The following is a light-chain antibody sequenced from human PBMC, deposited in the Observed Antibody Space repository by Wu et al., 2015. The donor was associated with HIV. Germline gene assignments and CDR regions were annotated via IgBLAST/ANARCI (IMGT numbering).Light chain of an antibody. V-gene: IGKV3-20*01. CDR2: VAS. CDR3: QQYANSPLT. Sequence: EIVLTQPPGTLSLSPGERATLSCRASQSISSNYLAWYQQKPGQAPRLLISVASSRATGIPDRFTGSGSGTDFALTISRLEPEDFAVYYCQQYANSPLTFGGGTKVEIK. CDR1: QSISSNY. J-gene: IGKJ4*01.